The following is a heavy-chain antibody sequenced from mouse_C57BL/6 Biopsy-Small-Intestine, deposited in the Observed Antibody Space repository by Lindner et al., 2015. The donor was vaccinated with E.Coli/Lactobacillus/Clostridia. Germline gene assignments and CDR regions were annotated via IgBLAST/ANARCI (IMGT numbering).Heavy chain of an antibody. D-gene: IGHD1-1*01. CDR1: GYALSTSW. Sequence: VQLQESGPDLVKPGASVKISCKASGYALSTSWMNWVKQRPGKGLEWIGRIYPGDGDTNYNGEFKDKATLTADKSSSTAYMQLSSLTSEDSAVYFCARSGYYGSRAYFDVWGTGTTVTVSS. J-gene: IGHJ1*03. V-gene: IGHV1-82*01. CDR3: ARSGYYGSRAYFDV. CDR2: IYPGDGDT.